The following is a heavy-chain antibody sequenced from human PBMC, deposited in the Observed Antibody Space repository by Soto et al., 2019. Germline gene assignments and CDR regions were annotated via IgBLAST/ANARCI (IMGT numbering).Heavy chain of an antibody. V-gene: IGHV3-11*05. CDR1: GFTFSDYY. Sequence: GGSLRLSCAASGFTFSDYYMSWIRQAPGKGLEWVSYISSSSSYTNYADSVKGRFTISRDNAKNSLYLQMNSLRAEDTAVYYCARDHPYYYDSSGYHVSYFDYWGQGTLVTVSS. CDR3: ARDHPYYYDSSGYHVSYFDY. D-gene: IGHD3-22*01. CDR2: ISSSSSYT. J-gene: IGHJ4*02.